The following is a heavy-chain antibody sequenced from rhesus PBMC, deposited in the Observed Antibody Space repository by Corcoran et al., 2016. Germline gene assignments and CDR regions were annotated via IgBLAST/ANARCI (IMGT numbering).Heavy chain of an antibody. D-gene: IGHD5-12*01. J-gene: IGHJ4*01. Sequence: QVQLQESGPGLVKPSETLSLTCAVSGGSISSNYWSWIRQPPGKGLEWMGRISGSGETTDTHPCPRSHVPISTDTSKNQFSLKLSSVTAADTAVYYCARARGYSYRVTGVFDYWGQGVLVTVSS. CDR3: ARARGYSYRVTGVFDY. CDR2: ISGSGETT. CDR1: GGSISSNY. V-gene: IGHV4-160*01.